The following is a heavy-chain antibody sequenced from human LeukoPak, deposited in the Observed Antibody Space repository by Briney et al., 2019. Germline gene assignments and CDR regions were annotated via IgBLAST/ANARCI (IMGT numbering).Heavy chain of an antibody. V-gene: IGHV3-9*01. J-gene: IGHJ4*02. CDR3: AKDSGYDILTGYVDY. D-gene: IGHD3-9*01. CDR1: GFTFDDYA. CDR2: ISWNSGSI. Sequence: GRSLRLSCAASGFTFDDYAMHWVRQAPGKGLEWVSGISWNSGSIGYAYAVKGRFTISRDNAKNSLYLQMNSLRAEDTALYYCAKDSGYDILTGYVDYWGQGTLVTVSS.